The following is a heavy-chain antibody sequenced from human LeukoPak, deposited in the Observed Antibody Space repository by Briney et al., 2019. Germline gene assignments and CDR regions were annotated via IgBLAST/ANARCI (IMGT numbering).Heavy chain of an antibody. V-gene: IGHV3-15*01. CDR3: TTDDYYDSSVSGWYFDS. CDR1: GFTFSNAL. CDR2: SKSKTDGGTT. Sequence: GGSLSLSRAVSGFTFSNALMSWVRQAPAKGLEWVGRSKSKTDGGTTDYAAAVKGRFTISRDDSKKTLYLQMNSLKTEDTAVYYCTTDDYYDSSVSGWYFDSWGQGTLVTVSS. D-gene: IGHD3-22*01. J-gene: IGHJ4*02.